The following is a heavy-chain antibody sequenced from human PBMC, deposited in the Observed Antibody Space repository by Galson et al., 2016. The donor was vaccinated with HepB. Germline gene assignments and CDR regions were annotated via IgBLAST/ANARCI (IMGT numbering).Heavy chain of an antibody. CDR2: IRSKANSFAT. CDR3: ARHESSTLDY. J-gene: IGHJ4*02. V-gene: IGHV3-73*01. CDR1: GFTFSGSA. Sequence: SLRLSCAASGFTFSGSAMHWVRQASGKGLEWVGRIRSKANSFATTYAASMNGRFTISRDDSRNTTYLQMNSLKTEDTAVYYCARHESSTLDYWGQGTLVTVSS.